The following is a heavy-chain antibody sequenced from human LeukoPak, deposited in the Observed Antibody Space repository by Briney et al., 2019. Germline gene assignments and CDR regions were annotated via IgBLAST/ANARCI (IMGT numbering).Heavy chain of an antibody. Sequence: GSLRLSCAASGFTFSSYAMSWVRQAPGKGLEWIGSIYYSGSTYYNPSLKSRVTISVDTSKNQFSLKLSSVTAADTAVYYCVRRSRWDPEIDYWGQGTLVTVSS. CDR1: GFTFSSYA. J-gene: IGHJ4*02. CDR3: VRRSRWDPEIDY. V-gene: IGHV4-39*01. CDR2: IYYSGST. D-gene: IGHD2-2*01.